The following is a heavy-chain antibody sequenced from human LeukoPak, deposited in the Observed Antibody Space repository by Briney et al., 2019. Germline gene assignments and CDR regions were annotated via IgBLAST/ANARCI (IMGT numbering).Heavy chain of an antibody. D-gene: IGHD3-22*01. CDR3: ASLTMIVVVQTNAFDI. V-gene: IGHV3-30*03. Sequence: PGGSLRLSCAASGFIFRSYGMSWVRQAPGKGLEWVALISYDGSRKHFADSVKGRFTISRDNPKNTLYLQMNSLRGEDTAVYYCASLTMIVVVQTNAFDIWGQGTMVTVSS. CDR2: ISYDGSRK. CDR1: GFIFRSYG. J-gene: IGHJ3*02.